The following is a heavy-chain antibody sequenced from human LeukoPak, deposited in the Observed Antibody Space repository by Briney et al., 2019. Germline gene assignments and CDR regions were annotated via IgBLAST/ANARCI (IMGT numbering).Heavy chain of an antibody. CDR3: ARVTEYSTAGMRY. CDR2: ISSDGSTT. CDR1: GFTFSNYA. J-gene: IGHJ4*02. Sequence: GGSLRLSCAVSGFTFSNYAMTWARQAPGKGLVWVSRISSDGSTTTYADSVKGRFTISRDSAKSTLYLQMNSLRAEDTALYYCARVTEYSTAGMRYWGQGTLVTVSS. D-gene: IGHD6-13*01. V-gene: IGHV3-74*01.